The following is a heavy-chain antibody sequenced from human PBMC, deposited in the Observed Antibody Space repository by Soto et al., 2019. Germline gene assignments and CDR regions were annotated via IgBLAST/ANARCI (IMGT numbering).Heavy chain of an antibody. CDR1: GYTFTGYY. CDR3: ARDQDTFRLVVVTSYGMDV. CDR2: INPNSGGT. D-gene: IGHD3-22*01. J-gene: IGHJ6*02. Sequence: ASVKVSCKASGYTFTGYYMHWVRQAPGQGLEWMGWINPNSGGTNYAQKFQGRVTMTRDTSISTAYMELSRLRSDDTAVYYCARDQDTFRLVVVTSYGMDVWGQGTTVTVSS. V-gene: IGHV1-2*02.